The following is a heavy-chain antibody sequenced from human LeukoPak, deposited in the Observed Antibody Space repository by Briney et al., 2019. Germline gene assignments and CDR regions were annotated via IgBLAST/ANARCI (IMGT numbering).Heavy chain of an antibody. CDR3: ARAPRGQWLPDFDY. D-gene: IGHD6-19*01. J-gene: IGHJ4*02. CDR1: GYSISSGYY. Sequence: PSETLSLTCTVSGYSISSGYYWGWIRQPPGKGLEWIGSIYHSGSTYYNPSLKSRVTISVDTSKNQFSLKLSSVTAADTAVYYCARAPRGQWLPDFDYWGQGTLVAVSS. CDR2: IYHSGST. V-gene: IGHV4-38-2*02.